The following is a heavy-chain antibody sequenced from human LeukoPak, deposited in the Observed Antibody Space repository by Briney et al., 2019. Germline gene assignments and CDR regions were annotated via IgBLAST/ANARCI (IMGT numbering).Heavy chain of an antibody. V-gene: IGHV3-21*01. CDR2: ISSSSSYI. CDR1: GFTFSSYS. J-gene: IGHJ4*02. D-gene: IGHD2-15*01. Sequence: GGSLRLSCAASGFTFSSYSMNWVRQAPGKGLEWVSSISSSSSYIYYADSVKGRFTISRDNAKNSLYLQMNSLRAQDTAVYYCAAGIFPTDYWGQGTLVTVSS. CDR3: AAGIFPTDY.